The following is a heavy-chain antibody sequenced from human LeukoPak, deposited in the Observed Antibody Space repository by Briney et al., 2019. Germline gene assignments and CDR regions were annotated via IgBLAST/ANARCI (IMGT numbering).Heavy chain of an antibody. Sequence: PGRSLRLSCAASGFTVSSNYMSWVRQAPGKGLEWVSVIYSGGSTYYADSVKGRFTISRDNSKNTLYLQMNSLRAEDTAVYYCARDPTGRNYYDSSGYDYWGQGALVTVSS. V-gene: IGHV3-66*01. CDR3: ARDPTGRNYYDSSGYDY. CDR1: GFTVSSNY. D-gene: IGHD3-22*01. CDR2: IYSGGST. J-gene: IGHJ4*02.